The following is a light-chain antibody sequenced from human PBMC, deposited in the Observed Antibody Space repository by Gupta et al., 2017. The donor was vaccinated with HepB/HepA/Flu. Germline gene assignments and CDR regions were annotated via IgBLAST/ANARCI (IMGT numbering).Light chain of an antibody. V-gene: IGLV1-47*01. CDR3: AAWDDSLSGPGV. CDR1: SSNIGSTY. CDR2: RNN. J-gene: IGLJ3*02. Sequence: QSVLTQPPSASGTPGQRVLISCAGSSSNIGSTYVYWYPQRPGTAPKLLIYRNNQRPSGVPDRFSGSKSGTSASLAISGLRSEDEADYYCAAWDDSLSGPGVFGGGTKLTVL.